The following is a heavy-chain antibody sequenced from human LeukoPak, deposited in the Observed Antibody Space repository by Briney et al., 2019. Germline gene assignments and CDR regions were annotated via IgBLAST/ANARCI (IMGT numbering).Heavy chain of an antibody. Sequence: GASVTVSFKASGYTFTSYGINWVRQAPGQGLEWMGLISAYNGNTNYAQKLQDRVTMTTDTSTSTAYMELRSLRSDDTAVYYCARGVVPAAIQNLHAFDIWGQGTMVTVSS. CDR3: ARGVVPAAIQNLHAFDI. CDR2: ISAYNGNT. D-gene: IGHD2-2*02. CDR1: GYTFTSYG. V-gene: IGHV1-18*01. J-gene: IGHJ3*02.